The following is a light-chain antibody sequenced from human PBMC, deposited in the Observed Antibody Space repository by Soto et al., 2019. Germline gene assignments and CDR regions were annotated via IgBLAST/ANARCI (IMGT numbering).Light chain of an antibody. CDR1: QSISST. J-gene: IGKJ1*01. Sequence: EIVMTQSPATLSVSPGERATLSCRASQSISSTLAWYQHQPGQPPRLLIYGASTRATGIPARFSGSGSGTEFTLTISSLQSEDFAIYYCQQYNNWPRWTFGQGTKV. V-gene: IGKV3-15*01. CDR2: GAS. CDR3: QQYNNWPRWT.